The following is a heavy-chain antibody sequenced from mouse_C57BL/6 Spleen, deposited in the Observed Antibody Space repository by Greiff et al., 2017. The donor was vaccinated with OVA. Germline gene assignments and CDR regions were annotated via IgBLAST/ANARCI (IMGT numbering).Heavy chain of an antibody. V-gene: IGHV14-1*01. CDR1: GFNIKDYY. J-gene: IGHJ4*01. D-gene: IGHD1-1*01. CDR3: STPRYYGSSYAMDY. Sequence: EVQLQQSGAELVRPGASVKLSCTASGFNIKDYYMHWVKQRPEQGLEWIGRIDPADGDTEYAPKFQGKATMTAATSSHTAYLQLSSLTSEDTAVEYCSTPRYYGSSYAMDYWGQGTSVTVSS. CDR2: IDPADGDT.